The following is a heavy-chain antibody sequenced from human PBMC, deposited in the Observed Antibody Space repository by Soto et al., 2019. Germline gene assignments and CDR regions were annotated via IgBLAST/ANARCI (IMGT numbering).Heavy chain of an antibody. Sequence: SETLSLTCAVSSGSISSSNWWSWVRQPPGKGLEWIGEIYHSGSTNYNPSLKSRVTISVDKSKNQFSLKLSSVTAADTAVYYCARHTSSRDYGDFDYWGQGTLVTVSS. CDR2: IYHSGST. J-gene: IGHJ4*02. D-gene: IGHD3-3*01. V-gene: IGHV4-4*02. CDR1: SGSISSSNW. CDR3: ARHTSSRDYGDFDY.